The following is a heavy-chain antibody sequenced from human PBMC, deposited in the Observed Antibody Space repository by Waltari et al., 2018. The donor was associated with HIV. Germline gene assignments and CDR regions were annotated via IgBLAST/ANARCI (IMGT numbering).Heavy chain of an antibody. CDR2: IIPIFGTA. V-gene: IGHV1-69*06. Sequence: KKPGSSVKVSCKASGGTFSSYAISWVRQAPGQGLEWMGGIIPIFGTANYAQKFQGRVTITADKSTSTAYMELSSLRSEDTAVYYCARVRGAHYGDYDSGWFDPWGQGTLVTVSS. D-gene: IGHD4-17*01. J-gene: IGHJ5*02. CDR1: GGTFSSYA. CDR3: ARVRGAHYGDYDSGWFDP.